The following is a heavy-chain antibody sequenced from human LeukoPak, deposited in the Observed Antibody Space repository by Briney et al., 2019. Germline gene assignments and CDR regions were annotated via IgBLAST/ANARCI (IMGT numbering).Heavy chain of an antibody. CDR3: ARGVGALFDFWIGAYYFDY. D-gene: IGHD3-3*01. CDR1: GGSISSGGYY. J-gene: IGHJ4*02. V-gene: IGHV4-31*03. Sequence: SQTLSLTCTVSGGSISSGGYYWSWIRQHPGKGLEWIGYIYYSESTYYNPSLKSRVTISVDTSKNQFSLKLSSVTAADTAVYYCARGVGALFDFWIGAYYFDYWGQGTLVTVSS. CDR2: IYYSEST.